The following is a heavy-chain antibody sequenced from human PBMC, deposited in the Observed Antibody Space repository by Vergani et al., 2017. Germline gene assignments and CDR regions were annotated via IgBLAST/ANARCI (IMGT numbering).Heavy chain of an antibody. Sequence: QVQLPQSGPGLVKPSQTLSLTCAISGDSVSSNSAAWNWIRQSPSRGLEWLGRTYYRSKWYHDYAVSVKSRITINTDTSKNQFSLQLNSVTPEDTAVYYCARGRGLGYCSSTSRYTDDYYGMDVWGQGP. D-gene: IGHD2-2*02. CDR3: ARGRGLGYCSSTSRYTDDYYGMDV. CDR1: GDSVSSNSAA. CDR2: TYYRSKWYH. J-gene: IGHJ6*02. V-gene: IGHV6-1*01.